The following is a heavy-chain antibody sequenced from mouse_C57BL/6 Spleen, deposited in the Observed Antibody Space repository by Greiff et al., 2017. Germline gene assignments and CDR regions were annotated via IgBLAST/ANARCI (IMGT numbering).Heavy chain of an antibody. J-gene: IGHJ4*01. CDR1: GFSLSTFGMG. Sequence: QVQLQQSGPGILQPSQTLSLTCSFSGFSLSTFGMGVGWIRQPSGKGLEWLAHIWWDDDKYYNPALKSRLTIAKDTSKNQVFLKIAHVDTADTATYACARRANRDGAMDYWGQGTSVTVSS. CDR2: IWWDDDK. V-gene: IGHV8-8*01. D-gene: IGHD4-1*01. CDR3: ARRANRDGAMDY.